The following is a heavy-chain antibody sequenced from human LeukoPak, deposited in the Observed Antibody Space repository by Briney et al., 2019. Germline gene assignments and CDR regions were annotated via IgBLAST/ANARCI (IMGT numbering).Heavy chain of an antibody. CDR3: AREAYCGGDCYPYNWFDP. Sequence: PGGSLRLSCAASGFTFSSYSMSWVRQAPGKGLEWVSSISSSSSYIYYADSVKGRFTISRDNAKNSLYLQMNSLRAEDTAVYYCAREAYCGGDCYPYNWFDPWGQGTLVTVSS. D-gene: IGHD2-21*02. CDR2: ISSSSSYI. J-gene: IGHJ5*02. V-gene: IGHV3-21*01. CDR1: GFTFSSYS.